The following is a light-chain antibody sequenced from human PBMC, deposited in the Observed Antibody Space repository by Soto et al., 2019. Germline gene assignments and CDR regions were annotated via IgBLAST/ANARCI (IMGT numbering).Light chain of an antibody. J-gene: IGKJ1*01. CDR1: QSVSSY. Sequence: PGERATLSCRASQSVSSYLAWYQQKPGQAPRLLIYDASNRATGIPARFSGSGSGTDFTLTISSLQAEDVAVYYCQQYYASPLTFGQGTQVDIK. CDR2: DAS. V-gene: IGKV3-11*01. CDR3: QQYYASPLT.